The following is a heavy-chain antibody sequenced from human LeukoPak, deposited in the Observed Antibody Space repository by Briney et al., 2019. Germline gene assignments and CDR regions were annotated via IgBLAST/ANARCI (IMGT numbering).Heavy chain of an antibody. J-gene: IGHJ4*02. CDR1: GGSISSYY. Sequence: SETLSLTCTVSGGSISSYYRSWIRQPPGQGLEWIEYIYCSGSTNSNPSLKSRVTISVVTSKNQFSLKLSSVTAADTAVYYCAGTDYDILTGYPGDNFDYWGQGTLVTVSS. CDR3: AGTDYDILTGYPGDNFDY. CDR2: IYCSGST. V-gene: IGHV4-59*01. D-gene: IGHD3-9*01.